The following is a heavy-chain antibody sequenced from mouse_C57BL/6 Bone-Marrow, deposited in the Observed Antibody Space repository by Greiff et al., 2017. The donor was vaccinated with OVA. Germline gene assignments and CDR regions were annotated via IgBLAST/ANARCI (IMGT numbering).Heavy chain of an antibody. CDR1: GYTFTSYW. Sequence: QVQLQQPGAELVKPGASVKLSCKASGYTFTSYWMQWVKQRPGQGLEWIGEIDPSDSYTNYNQKFKGKATLTVDTSSSTAYMQLSSLTSEDSAVYYCARYGYYGSSYDMDYWGQGASVTVAS. J-gene: IGHJ4*01. CDR2: IDPSDSYT. CDR3: ARYGYYGSSYDMDY. D-gene: IGHD1-1*01. V-gene: IGHV1-50*01.